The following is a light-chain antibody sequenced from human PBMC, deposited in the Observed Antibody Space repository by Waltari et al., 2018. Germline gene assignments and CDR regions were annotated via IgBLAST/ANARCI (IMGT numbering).Light chain of an antibody. V-gene: IGKV1-5*03. CDR3: QEYDAYST. J-gene: IGKJ1*01. CDR1: QSISNW. CDR2: RAS. Sequence: DIQMTQSHSTLSASVGDRVTISCRASQSISNWLAWYQQKPGRAPKLLIYRASTLDSGVPTRFSGSGAGTEFTLTIDSLQPDDFATYYCQEYDAYSTFGQGTKVEVK.